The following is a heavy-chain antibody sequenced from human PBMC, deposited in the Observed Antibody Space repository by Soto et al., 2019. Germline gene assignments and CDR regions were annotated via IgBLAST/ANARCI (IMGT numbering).Heavy chain of an antibody. V-gene: IGHV3-21*01. CDR3: AREYTAWPLAYGLDV. Sequence: GGSLRLSCVGSGFTFSTYCINWVRQAPGKGLEWVSSISSRSDIYYADSVKGRFTISRDNAKNSVSLQMNSLRAEDTAVYYCAREYTAWPLAYGLDVWGQGTTVTNSS. CDR2: ISSRSDI. D-gene: IGHD2-2*02. CDR1: GFTFSTYC. J-gene: IGHJ6*02.